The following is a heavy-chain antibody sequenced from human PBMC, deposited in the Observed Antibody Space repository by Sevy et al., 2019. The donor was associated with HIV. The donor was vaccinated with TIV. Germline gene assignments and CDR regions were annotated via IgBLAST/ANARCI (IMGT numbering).Heavy chain of an antibody. CDR1: GFTFSSYA. CDR3: ARCYCSSTSCYGPYYYYGMDV. D-gene: IGHD2-2*01. J-gene: IGHJ6*02. CDR2: ISYDGSNK. Sequence: GESLKISCAASGFTFSSYAMHWVRQAPGKGLEWVAVISYDGSNKYYADSVKGRFTISRDNSKNTLYLQMNSLRAEDTAVNYCARCYCSSTSCYGPYYYYGMDVWGQRTTVTVSS. V-gene: IGHV3-30-3*01.